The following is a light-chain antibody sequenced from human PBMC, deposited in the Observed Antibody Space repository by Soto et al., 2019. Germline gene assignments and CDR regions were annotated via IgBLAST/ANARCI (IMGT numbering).Light chain of an antibody. CDR2: GAS. Sequence: EIVMTQSPATLSVSPGERATLSCRASQSVSSNLAWYQQKPGQAPRLLIYGASTRATGNPARFSGSGSGTEFTLTLSSLQSEDYAVYYCHQYNNWPPWTFGQGTKV. V-gene: IGKV3-15*01. CDR3: HQYNNWPPWT. J-gene: IGKJ1*01. CDR1: QSVSSN.